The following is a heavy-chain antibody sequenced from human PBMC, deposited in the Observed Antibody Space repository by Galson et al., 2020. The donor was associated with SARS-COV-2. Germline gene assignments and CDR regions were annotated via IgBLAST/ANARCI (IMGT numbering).Heavy chain of an antibody. D-gene: IGHD3-3*01. CDR3: AREGYDFWSGYIDY. V-gene: IGHV3-48*03. J-gene: IGHJ4*02. Sequence: GGSLRLSCAASGFTFSSYEMNWVRQAPGKGLEWVSYISSSGSTIYYADSVKGRFTISRDNAKNSLYLQMNSLRAEDTAVYYCAREGYDFWSGYIDYWGQGTLVTVSS. CDR1: GFTFSSYE. CDR2: ISSSGSTI.